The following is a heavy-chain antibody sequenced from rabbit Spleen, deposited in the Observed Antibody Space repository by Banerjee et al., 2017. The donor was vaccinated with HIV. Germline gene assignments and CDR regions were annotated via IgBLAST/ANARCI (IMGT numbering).Heavy chain of an antibody. Sequence: QEQLVESGGGLVKPEGSLKLSCTASGFSFSNKAVMGWVRQAPGKGLEWIACINTATGKPVYATWAKGRFTISTTSSTTVTLQMTRLTAADTATYFCARDTSSSFSSYGMDLWGPGTLVTVS. V-gene: IGHV1S45*01. CDR1: GFSFSNKAV. D-gene: IGHD1-1*01. J-gene: IGHJ6*01. CDR2: INTATGKP. CDR3: ARDTSSSFSSYGMDL.